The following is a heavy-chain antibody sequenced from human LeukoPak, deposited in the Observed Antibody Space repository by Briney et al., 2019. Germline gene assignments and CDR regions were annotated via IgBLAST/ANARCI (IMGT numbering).Heavy chain of an antibody. CDR2: IYYSGST. Sequence: SETLSLTCTVSGGSISSYYWSWIRQPPGKGLEWIGYIYYSGSTNYNPSLKSRVTISVDTSKNQFSLKLSSVTAADTAVYYCAREHSSGYYYFDYWGQGTLVTVSS. J-gene: IGHJ4*02. D-gene: IGHD3-22*01. CDR1: GGSISSYY. V-gene: IGHV4-59*01. CDR3: AREHSSGYYYFDY.